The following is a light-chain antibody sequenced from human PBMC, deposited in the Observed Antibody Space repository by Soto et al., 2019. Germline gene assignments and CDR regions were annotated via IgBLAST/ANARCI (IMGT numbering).Light chain of an antibody. CDR1: RGVGRC. CDR3: QQYGSFPPT. V-gene: IGKV1D-16*01. Sequence: DVQLTQSPSSLSASVGDRVIITCRASRGVGRCLAWYQQKPEKAPKSLIYATSTLQSSVPSRFNGSGSGTHFSLTISSLQTEDVATYYCQQYGSFPPTFGRGTKVEI. J-gene: IGKJ1*01. CDR2: ATS.